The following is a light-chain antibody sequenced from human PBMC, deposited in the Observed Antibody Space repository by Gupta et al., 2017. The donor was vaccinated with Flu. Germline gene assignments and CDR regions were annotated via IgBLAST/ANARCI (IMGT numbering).Light chain of an antibody. CDR2: VNSGGSH. Sequence: QLVLTPSPSASASLGASVNLTCTLSSGHNSYAVAWHHQQPEKGPRYLMKVNSGGSHIKGDGVPDRFSGSSSGAARYLIISSLQAEDEADYYCQTGGTGIHVVFGGGTKLTVL. V-gene: IGLV4-69*01. CDR1: SGHNSYA. J-gene: IGLJ2*01. CDR3: QTGGTGIHVV.